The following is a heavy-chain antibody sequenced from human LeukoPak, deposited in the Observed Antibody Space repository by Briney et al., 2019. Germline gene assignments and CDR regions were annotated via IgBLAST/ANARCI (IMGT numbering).Heavy chain of an antibody. Sequence: GESLKISCTGSGYPFNKYWIAWVRQMPGKGLEWMGIIYPGDSHSAYSPSFQGQVTFSADKSINTAYLQWGSLKASDTAMYFCARLSSSRDQRLDYWGQGTLVTVSS. D-gene: IGHD6-13*01. J-gene: IGHJ4*02. CDR3: ARLSSSRDQRLDY. CDR2: IYPGDSHS. CDR1: GYPFNKYW. V-gene: IGHV5-51*01.